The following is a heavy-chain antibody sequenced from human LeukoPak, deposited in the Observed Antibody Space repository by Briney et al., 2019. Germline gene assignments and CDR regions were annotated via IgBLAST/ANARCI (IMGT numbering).Heavy chain of an antibody. D-gene: IGHD6-13*01. J-gene: IGHJ4*02. Sequence: GGSLRLSCAASGFTFSSYGMHWVRQAPGKGLEWLANIKEDGSGKYYVDSVKGRFTISRDNAKNSLYLQMNSLRAEDTAVYYCARDLGAGIGQQLVWGVDYWGQGTLVSVSS. CDR3: ARDLGAGIGQQLVWGVDY. V-gene: IGHV3-7*01. CDR2: IKEDGSGK. CDR1: GFTFSSYG.